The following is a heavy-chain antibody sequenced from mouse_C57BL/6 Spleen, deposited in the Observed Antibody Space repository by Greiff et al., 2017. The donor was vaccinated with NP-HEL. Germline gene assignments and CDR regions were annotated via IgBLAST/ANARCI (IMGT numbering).Heavy chain of an antibody. CDR1: GFTFSSYA. J-gene: IGHJ4*01. CDR2: ISSGGDYI. Sequence: EVQRVESGEGLVKPGGSLKLSCAASGFTFSSYAMSWVRQTPEKRLEWVAYISSGGDYIYYADTVKGRFTISRDNARNTLYLQMSSLKSEDTAMYYCTRDPGTVYAMDYWGQGTSVTVSS. D-gene: IGHD4-1*01. CDR3: TRDPGTVYAMDY. V-gene: IGHV5-9-1*02.